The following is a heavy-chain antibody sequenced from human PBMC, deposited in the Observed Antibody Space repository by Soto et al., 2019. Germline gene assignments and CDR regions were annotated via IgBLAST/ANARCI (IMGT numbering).Heavy chain of an antibody. CDR1: GFTVSSNY. J-gene: IGHJ4*02. V-gene: IGHV3-66*01. Sequence: EVQLVESGGGLVQPGGSLRLSCAASGFTVSSNYMSWVRQAPGKGLEWVSVIYSGGSTYYADSVKGRFTISRDNSKNTLYFKMNSRRAEDTAVYYCARNNPGDSGLAYWGQGTLVTVSS. CDR2: IYSGGST. D-gene: IGHD2-21*01. CDR3: ARNNPGDSGLAY.